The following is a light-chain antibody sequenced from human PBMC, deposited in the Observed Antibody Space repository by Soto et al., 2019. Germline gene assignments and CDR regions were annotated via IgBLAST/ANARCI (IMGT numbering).Light chain of an antibody. Sequence: EIVMTQSPATLSLSPGERVTLSCRASQGVSSYLAWYQQQPGQAPRLLIYGASTRATGIPARFSGSGSGTEFTLTISSLQSEDFAVYYCQQYNNWPSITFGQGTRLEI. CDR1: QGVSSY. V-gene: IGKV3-15*01. CDR2: GAS. J-gene: IGKJ5*01. CDR3: QQYNNWPSIT.